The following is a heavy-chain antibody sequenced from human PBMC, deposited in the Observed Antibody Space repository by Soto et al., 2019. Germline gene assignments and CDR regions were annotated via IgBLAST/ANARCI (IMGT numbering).Heavy chain of an antibody. CDR2: IYYSGST. CDR3: ARHGPPEFGYSSHHYFDY. V-gene: IGHV4-59*08. Sequence: PSETLSLTCTVSGGSISSYYWSWIRQPPGKGLEWIGYIYYSGSTNYNPSLKSRVTISVDTSKNQFSLKLSSVTAADTAVYYCARHGPPEFGYSSHHYFDYWGQGTLVTVSS. CDR1: GGSISSYY. J-gene: IGHJ4*02. D-gene: IGHD2-15*01.